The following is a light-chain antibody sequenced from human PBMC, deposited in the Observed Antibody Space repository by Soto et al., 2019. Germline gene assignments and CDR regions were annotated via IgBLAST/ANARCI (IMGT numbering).Light chain of an antibody. V-gene: IGKV1-39*01. J-gene: IGKJ1*01. CDR3: QQSYSTPRT. Sequence: DIQMTQSPSSLSASVGDRVTITCRPSHSISSYLNLYQQKPGKVPKLLIYAASSLQSGVPSRFSGSGSGTDFTLTISRLQPEDFATYYCQQSYSTPRTFGQGAKVDI. CDR2: AAS. CDR1: HSISSY.